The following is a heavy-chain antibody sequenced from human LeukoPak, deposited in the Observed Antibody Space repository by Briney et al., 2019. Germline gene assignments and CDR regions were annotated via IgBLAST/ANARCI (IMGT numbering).Heavy chain of an antibody. CDR1: GFTFNDYA. V-gene: IGHV3-23*01. Sequence: PGGSLRLSCAAYGFTFNDYAMIWLRQAAGKGLEWVSGISDTGRRTFYADSVKGRFTISRDDSKKTVYLQMNTLRAEDTAIYFCARHDSFIPYWGQGTLVTVSS. D-gene: IGHD3-16*02. J-gene: IGHJ4*02. CDR3: ARHDSFIPY. CDR2: ISDTGRRT.